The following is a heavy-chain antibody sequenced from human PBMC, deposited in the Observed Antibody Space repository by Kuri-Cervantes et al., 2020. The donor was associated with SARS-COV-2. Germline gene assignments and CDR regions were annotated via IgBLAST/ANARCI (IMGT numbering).Heavy chain of an antibody. D-gene: IGHD3-10*01. V-gene: IGHV4-34*01. CDR2: INHSGST. Sequence: ESLKISCAVYGGSFSGYYWSWIRQPPGKGLEWIGEINHSGSTNYNPSLKSRATISVDTSKNQFSLKLSSVTAADTAVYYCARFEEFFDYWGQGTLVTVSS. CDR1: GGSFSGYY. CDR3: ARFEEFFDY. J-gene: IGHJ4*02.